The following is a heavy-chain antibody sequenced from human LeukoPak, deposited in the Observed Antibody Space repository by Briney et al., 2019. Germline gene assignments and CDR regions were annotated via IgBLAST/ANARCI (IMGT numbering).Heavy chain of an antibody. D-gene: IGHD3-22*01. CDR1: GGSFSGYY. CDR3: ARISSGYKFYYYYMDV. V-gene: IGHV4-34*01. CDR2: INHSGST. J-gene: IGHJ6*03. Sequence: PSETLSLTCAVYGGSFSGYYWSWIRQPPGKGLEWMGEINHSGSTNYNPSLKSGVTLSVDTSKNQFCLKQSSVTAADTAVYYCARISSGYKFYYYYMDVWGKGTTVTVSS.